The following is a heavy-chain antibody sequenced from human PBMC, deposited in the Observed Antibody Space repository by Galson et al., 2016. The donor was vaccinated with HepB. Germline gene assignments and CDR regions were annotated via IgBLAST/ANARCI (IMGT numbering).Heavy chain of an antibody. J-gene: IGHJ3*02. V-gene: IGHV3-23*01. D-gene: IGHD4-17*01. CDR2: ISGSDGST. CDR3: AKPDYGDYVGEGLDDAFHI. CDR1: GFTLISFA. Sequence: SLRLSCAASGFTLISFAMSWVRQAPGKWLEWVSAISGSDGSTYYADSVKGRFTISRDNSKNTLYLQMNSLRAEDTAVYYCAKPDYGDYVGEGLDDAFHIWGQGTMVTVSS.